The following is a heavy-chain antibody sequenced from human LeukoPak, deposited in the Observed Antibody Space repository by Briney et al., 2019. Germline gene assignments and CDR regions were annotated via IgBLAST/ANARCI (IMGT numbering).Heavy chain of an antibody. V-gene: IGHV1-69*13. CDR2: IIPIVGTT. CDR3: AREAITGTTNAIYYFDY. Sequence: SVKVSCKASGGTFSSYAFSWVRQAPGQGLEWMGGIIPIVGTTNYAQMFQGRVTITADESTSTAYIELSSLRSEDTAVYYCAREAITGTTNAIYYFDYWGQGTLVTVSS. CDR1: GGTFSSYA. J-gene: IGHJ4*02. D-gene: IGHD1-14*01.